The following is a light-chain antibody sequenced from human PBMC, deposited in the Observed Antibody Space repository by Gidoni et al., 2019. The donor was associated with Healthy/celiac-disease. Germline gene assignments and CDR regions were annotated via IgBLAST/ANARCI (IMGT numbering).Light chain of an antibody. V-gene: IGKV3-20*01. J-gene: IGKJ4*01. Sequence: EIVLTQSPGTLSLSPGERATLSCRASQSVSSSYLAWYQQKPGQAPRLLIYGASSRATGIPDRSSGSGSGTDFTLTSSRLEPEDFAVYYCQQYGSTPGFGGGTKVEIK. CDR1: QSVSSSY. CDR3: QQYGSTPG. CDR2: GAS.